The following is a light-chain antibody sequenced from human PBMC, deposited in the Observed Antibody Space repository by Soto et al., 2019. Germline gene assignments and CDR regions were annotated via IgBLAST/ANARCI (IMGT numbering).Light chain of an antibody. CDR2: DAS. CDR1: QSVSDN. V-gene: IGKV3-15*01. J-gene: IGKJ4*01. Sequence: IVMTQSPGTLSVSPGERATLSCRASQSVSDNLAWYQQKPGQAPRLLIYDASTRATGIPARFSGSGSGTEFTLTISSLQSEAFAIYYCQQYHNWPPLTFGGGTKVEI. CDR3: QQYHNWPPLT.